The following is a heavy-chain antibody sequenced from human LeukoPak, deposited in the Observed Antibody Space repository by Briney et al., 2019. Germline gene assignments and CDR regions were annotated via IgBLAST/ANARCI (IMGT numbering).Heavy chain of an antibody. D-gene: IGHD1-14*01. CDR2: INPSNGDT. Sequence: ASVKVSCKASGYTFTASYMQWARQAPGQGLEWMGRINPSNGDTEYEQKFQGRVTMTRDTSISTVYMELSRLTSDDTVVYYCARSWYGMDVWGQGTTVTVSS. CDR3: ARSWYGMDV. CDR1: GYTFTASY. J-gene: IGHJ6*02. V-gene: IGHV1-2*05.